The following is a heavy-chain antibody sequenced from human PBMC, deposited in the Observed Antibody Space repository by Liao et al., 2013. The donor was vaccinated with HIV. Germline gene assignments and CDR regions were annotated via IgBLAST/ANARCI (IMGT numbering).Heavy chain of an antibody. V-gene: IGHV4-61*02. Sequence: QVQLQESGPRLVKPSQTLSLTCTVSGGSITSGTYYWSWIRLPAGKGLEWIGRIYASGSTNYNPSLKSRVTISVDTSKNQFSLKLSSVTAADTAVYFCARVVTTIHHYFYMDVWGKGTTVTVSS. CDR2: IYASGST. CDR3: ARVVTTIHHYFYMDV. D-gene: IGHD5-12*01. J-gene: IGHJ6*03. CDR1: GGSITSGTYY.